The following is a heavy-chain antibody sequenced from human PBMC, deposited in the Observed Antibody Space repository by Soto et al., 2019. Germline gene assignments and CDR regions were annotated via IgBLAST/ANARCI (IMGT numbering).Heavy chain of an antibody. CDR3: AKAGGAAGTVDYFDY. CDR2: SSATGAST. CDR1: GFTFSSYG. V-gene: IGHV3-23*01. Sequence: GGSLRLSCAASGFTFSSYGMTWVRQAPGKGLEWVSFSSATGASTYYADSVKGRFTITRDNSKNTLYLQMNSLRAEDTAVYYCAKAGGAAGTVDYFDYWGQGTLVTVSS. J-gene: IGHJ4*02. D-gene: IGHD6-13*01.